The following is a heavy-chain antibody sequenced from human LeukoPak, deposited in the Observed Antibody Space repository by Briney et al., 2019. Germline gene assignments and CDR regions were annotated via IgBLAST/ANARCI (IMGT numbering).Heavy chain of an antibody. D-gene: IGHD2-15*01. Sequence: GGSLRLSCAASGFTFSSYWMSWVRQVPGKGLEWVANIKQDGSEKYYVDSVKGRFTISRDNAKNSLYLQMNSLRAEDTAMYYCAKENCFDGSCYPFDYWGQGTLVTVSS. V-gene: IGHV3-7*01. J-gene: IGHJ4*02. CDR1: GFTFSSYW. CDR2: IKQDGSEK. CDR3: AKENCFDGSCYPFDY.